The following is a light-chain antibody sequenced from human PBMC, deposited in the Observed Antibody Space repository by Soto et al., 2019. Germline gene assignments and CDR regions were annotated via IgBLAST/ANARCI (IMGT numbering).Light chain of an antibody. CDR3: QQYGTSPVT. CDR2: GAS. J-gene: IGKJ4*01. V-gene: IGKV3-20*01. Sequence: EIVLTQSPGTLSLSPGERATLSCRASQSVSSNYLAWYQQKPGQAPRLLMYGASSRATGIPDRFRGSGSGTDFTLTISRLEPEDCAVYYFQQYGTSPVTFGGGTKVEIK. CDR1: QSVSSNY.